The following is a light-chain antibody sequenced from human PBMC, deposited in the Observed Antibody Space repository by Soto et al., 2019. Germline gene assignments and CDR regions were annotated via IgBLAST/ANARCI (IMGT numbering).Light chain of an antibody. CDR3: EYYGNSIT. CDR2: GTS. J-gene: IGKJ4*01. V-gene: IGKV3-20*01. CDR1: QSISNDH. Sequence: EIVLTQSPGTLSLSPGERVSLYCRASQSISNDHLALYQQKSGKPPRLLIHGTSNRATGIPDRLSGSGSGTDFTLTFTRLEPEDFAVYYCEYYGNSITFGGGTKVDIK.